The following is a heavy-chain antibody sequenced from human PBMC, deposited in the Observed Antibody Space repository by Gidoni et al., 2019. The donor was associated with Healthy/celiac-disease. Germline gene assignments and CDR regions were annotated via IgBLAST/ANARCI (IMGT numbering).Heavy chain of an antibody. V-gene: IGHV3-30*18. Sequence: QVQLVESGGGVVQPGRSLRLSWAASGFTFSSYGMHWFRQAPGKGLEWVAVISYDGSNKYYADSVKGRFTISRDNSKNTLYLQMNSLRAEDTAVYYCAKSSLSHLAYYYGMDVWGQGTTVTVSS. CDR1: GFTFSSYG. J-gene: IGHJ6*02. CDR3: AKSSLSHLAYYYGMDV. CDR2: ISYDGSNK.